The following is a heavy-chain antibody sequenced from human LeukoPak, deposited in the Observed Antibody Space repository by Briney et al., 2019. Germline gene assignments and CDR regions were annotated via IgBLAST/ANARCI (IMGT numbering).Heavy chain of an antibody. CDR3: TRVGSWGLHLD. V-gene: IGHV3-49*04. D-gene: IGHD6-13*01. CDR2: IKHKDNGGTI. CDR1: GFPFGNYG. J-gene: IGHJ4*02. Sequence: SLTPSCTASGFPFGNYGLSWVRQAPGRGREWIGFIKHKDNGGTIENDASMKGRFNNSHDDSKSLAYLQMTNMKTEDTAVYYCTRVGSWGLHLDWGQGTLVSVSS.